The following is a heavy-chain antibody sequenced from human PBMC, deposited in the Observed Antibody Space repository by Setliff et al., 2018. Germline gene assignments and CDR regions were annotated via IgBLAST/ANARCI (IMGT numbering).Heavy chain of an antibody. CDR1: GYTLTSYG. Sequence: ASVKVSCKASGYTLTSYGISWVRQAPGQGLEWMGWISAYNGNTNYAQKLQGRVTMTTDTSTSTAYMELSSLRSEDTAVYYCASPRGAVAGTLDAFDIWGQGTMVTVSS. CDR3: ASPRGAVAGTLDAFDI. D-gene: IGHD6-19*01. J-gene: IGHJ3*02. CDR2: ISAYNGNT. V-gene: IGHV1-18*01.